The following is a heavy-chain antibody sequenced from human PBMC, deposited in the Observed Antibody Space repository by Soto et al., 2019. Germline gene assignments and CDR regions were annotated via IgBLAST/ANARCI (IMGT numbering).Heavy chain of an antibody. CDR2: INSDGSST. Sequence: PGGSLRLSCAVSGFTFSSYWMHWVRQAPGKGLVWVSRINSDGSSTSYADSVKGRFTISRDNAKNTLYLQMNSLRAEDTAVYYCARVRVPPNQWLRFGWFDPWGQGTLVTVSS. CDR1: GFTFSSYW. J-gene: IGHJ5*02. CDR3: ARVRVPPNQWLRFGWFDP. D-gene: IGHD5-12*01. V-gene: IGHV3-74*01.